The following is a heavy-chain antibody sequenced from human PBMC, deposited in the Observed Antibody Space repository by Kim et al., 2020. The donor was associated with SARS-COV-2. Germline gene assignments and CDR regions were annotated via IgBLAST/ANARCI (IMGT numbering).Heavy chain of an antibody. J-gene: IGHJ2*01. D-gene: IGHD3-22*01. CDR2: IIDTGYTK. CDR3: ARRDNSGLWYFDL. V-gene: IGHV3-23*01. Sequence: GGSLRLSCIASGFTLGSYYMGWVRQAPGKGLEWVSTIIDTGYTKDYTDSVKGRFIISRDNSKNSLYLQMNSLRAEDTALYHCARRDNSGLWYFDLWRRGTGVSVST. CDR1: GFTLGSYY.